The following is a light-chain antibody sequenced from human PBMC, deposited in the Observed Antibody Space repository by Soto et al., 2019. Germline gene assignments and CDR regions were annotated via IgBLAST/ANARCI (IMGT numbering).Light chain of an antibody. J-gene: IGLJ1*01. CDR1: SSDVGSYKY. CDR2: EVN. CDR3: SSYGGPNNSNYV. V-gene: IGLV2-8*01. Sequence: QSALTQPPSASGSPGQSFTISCNGTSSDVGSYKYVSWYQQHPGKAPKLLISEVNKRPSGVPDRFSGSKSGNTASLTVSGLQPEDEADYYCSSYGGPNNSNYVFGTGTKVTVL.